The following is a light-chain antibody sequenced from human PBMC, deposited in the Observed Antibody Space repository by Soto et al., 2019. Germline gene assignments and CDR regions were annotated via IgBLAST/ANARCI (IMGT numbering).Light chain of an antibody. CDR1: SSNIGAHYD. CDR3: QSYDSSLSGYV. Sequence: QSALTQPPSVSGAPGQRVTISCTGSSSNIGAHYDVHWYQQLPGTAPKLLIYDNNNRPSGVPDRFSGSKSGTSASLAIAGLQADDEAEYYCQSYDSSLSGYVFGSGTKLTVL. V-gene: IGLV1-40*01. J-gene: IGLJ1*01. CDR2: DNN.